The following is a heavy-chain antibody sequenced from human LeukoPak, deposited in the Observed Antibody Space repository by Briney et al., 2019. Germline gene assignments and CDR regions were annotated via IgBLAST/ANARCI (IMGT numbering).Heavy chain of an antibody. CDR2: IYYSGSV. V-gene: IGHV4-30-4*01. Sequence: SSETLSLTCTVSGGSISSGNYYWSWIRQSPGKGLEWIGYIYYSGSVFYNPSLESRIIISLDTSENQFSLKVTSLTAADSAVCYCARKTRTWSNWFDPWGQGTLVTVSS. D-gene: IGHD1-14*01. J-gene: IGHJ5*02. CDR3: ARKTRTWSNWFDP. CDR1: GGSISSGNYY.